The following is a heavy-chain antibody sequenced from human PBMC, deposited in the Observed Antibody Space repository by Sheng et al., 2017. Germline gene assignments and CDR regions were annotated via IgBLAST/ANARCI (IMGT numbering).Heavy chain of an antibody. J-gene: IGHJ2*01. CDR3: ASSETHTTVVTPVGYFDL. V-gene: IGHV1-69*13. CDR2: IIPIFGTA. CDR1: GGTFSSYA. Sequence: QVQLVQSGAEVKKPGSSVKVSCKASGGTFSSYAISWVRQAPGQGLEWMGGIIPIFGTANYAQKFQGRVTITADESTSTAYMELSSLRSEDTAVYYCASSETHTTVVTPVGYFDLWGRGTLVTVSS. D-gene: IGHD4-17*01.